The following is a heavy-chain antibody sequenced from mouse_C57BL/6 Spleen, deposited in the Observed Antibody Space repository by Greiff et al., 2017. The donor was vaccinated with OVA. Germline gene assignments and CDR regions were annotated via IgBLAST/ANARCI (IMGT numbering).Heavy chain of an antibody. V-gene: IGHV1-61*01. CDR2: IYPSDSET. J-gene: IGHJ1*03. CDR3: ASPLTTVVATDWYFDV. Sequence: VKLQQPGAELVRPGSSVKLSCKASGYTFTSYWMDWVKQRPGQGLEWIGNIYPSDSETHYNQKFKDKATLTVDKSSSTAYMQLSSLTSEDSAVYYCASPLTTVVATDWYFDVWGTGTTVTVSS. CDR1: GYTFTSYW. D-gene: IGHD1-1*01.